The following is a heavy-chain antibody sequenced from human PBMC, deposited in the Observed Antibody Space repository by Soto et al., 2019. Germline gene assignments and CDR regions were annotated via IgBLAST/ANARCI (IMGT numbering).Heavy chain of an antibody. CDR2: IISSTI. CDR1: GFTFSSYS. Sequence: GGSLRLSCAASGFTFSSYSLNWVRQAPGKELEWVSYIISSTIYYADSVKGRFTISRDSSKNTVSLEMTSLRAEDTAVYYCAKGGRQWLVTSDFNYWGQGA. D-gene: IGHD6-19*01. CDR3: AKGGRQWLVTSDFNY. V-gene: IGHV3-48*01. J-gene: IGHJ4*02.